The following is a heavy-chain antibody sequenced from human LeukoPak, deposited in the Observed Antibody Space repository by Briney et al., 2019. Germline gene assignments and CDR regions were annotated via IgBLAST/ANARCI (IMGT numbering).Heavy chain of an antibody. CDR2: ITSNSRTI. Sequence: GGSLRLSCVVSGLTLSGYSMNWVRQAPGKGLQWVAHITSNSRTIFYAESVKGRFTVSRDNAKNSLYLQMNSLRAEDTAVYYCAGGAYCGGDCYSNYFDYWGQGTLVTVSS. J-gene: IGHJ4*02. V-gene: IGHV3-48*04. D-gene: IGHD2-21*02. CDR3: AGGAYCGGDCYSNYFDY. CDR1: GLTLSGYS.